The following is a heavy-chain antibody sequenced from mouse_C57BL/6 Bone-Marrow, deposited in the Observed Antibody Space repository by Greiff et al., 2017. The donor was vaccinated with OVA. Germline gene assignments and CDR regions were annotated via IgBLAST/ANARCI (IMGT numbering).Heavy chain of an antibody. V-gene: IGHV1-69*01. CDR3: ARKPNYYGSSYWYFDV. J-gene: IGHJ1*03. D-gene: IGHD1-1*01. Sequence: QVQLQQPGAELVMPGASVKLSCKASGYTFTSYSMHWVKQRPGQGLEWIGEIDPSDSYTNYNQKFKGKSTLTVDKSSSTAYMQLSSLTSEDSAVYYCARKPNYYGSSYWYFDVWGTGTTVTVSS. CDR1: GYTFTSYS. CDR2: IDPSDSYT.